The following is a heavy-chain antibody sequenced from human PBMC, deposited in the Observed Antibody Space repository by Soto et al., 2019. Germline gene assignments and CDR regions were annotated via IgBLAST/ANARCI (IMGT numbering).Heavy chain of an antibody. CDR3: ARDWGYNWSDLNCFDS. V-gene: IGHV3-7*01. Sequence: GGSLRLSCAASGFTFSDYWMSWVRQAPGKGLEWVANIKQDGSEKHYVDSVKGRFTISRDNAKNSLYLQLNSLRVEDTAVYYCARDWGYNWSDLNCFDSWGQGTLVTVSS. CDR2: IKQDGSEK. D-gene: IGHD1-1*01. J-gene: IGHJ4*02. CDR1: GFTFSDYW.